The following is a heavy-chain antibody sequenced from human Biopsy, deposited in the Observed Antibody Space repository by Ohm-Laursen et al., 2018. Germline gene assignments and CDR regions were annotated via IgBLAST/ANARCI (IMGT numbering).Heavy chain of an antibody. D-gene: IGHD3-22*01. CDR3: TRGGYYYDSLAYYYWFDP. V-gene: IGHV1-2*02. Sequence: ASVKVSCKASGYTFTGYHVHWVRQAPGQGLEWIKKKKKKTDNTNYAQKFQGRVTMTRDTSISTAYVDLSSLRSDDTAVYYCTRGGYYYDSLAYYYWFDPWGQGTLVTVSS. J-gene: IGHJ5*02. CDR1: GYTFTGYH. CDR2: KKKKTDNT.